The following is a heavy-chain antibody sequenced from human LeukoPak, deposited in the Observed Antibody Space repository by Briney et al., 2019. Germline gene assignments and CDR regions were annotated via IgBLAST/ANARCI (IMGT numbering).Heavy chain of an antibody. D-gene: IGHD6-13*01. CDR2: ITDRGGST. V-gene: IGHV3-23*01. Sequence: GGSLRLSCAASGFTFSSYAMTWVRQAPGKGLEWVSGITDRGGSTYYADSVKGRFTISRDNSKNTPYVQMNSLRAEDTAVYYCAKAKKDSSSSHFDYWGQGILVTVSS. CDR1: GFTFSSYA. J-gene: IGHJ4*02. CDR3: AKAKKDSSSSHFDY.